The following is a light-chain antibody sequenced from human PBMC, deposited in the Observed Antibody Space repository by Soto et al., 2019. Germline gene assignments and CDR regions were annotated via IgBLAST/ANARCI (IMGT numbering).Light chain of an antibody. CDR3: HQYYITPRT. J-gene: IGKJ1*01. V-gene: IGKV4-1*01. Sequence: DIVMTQSPDSLAVSLGERATINCKSSQGVLYSSNNKNYLAWFQQKPGQPPKLLFYWASTRESGVPDRFSGSGSGTDFTLTISSLQAEDVAIYYCHQYYITPRTFGQGTKVEIK. CDR1: QGVLYSSNNKNY. CDR2: WAS.